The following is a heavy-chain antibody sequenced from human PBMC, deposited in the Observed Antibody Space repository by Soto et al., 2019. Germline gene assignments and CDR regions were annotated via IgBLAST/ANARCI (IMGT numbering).Heavy chain of an antibody. CDR1: GFTFSDYY. V-gene: IGHV3-11*01. CDR2: ISSSGSTI. J-gene: IGHJ4*02. Sequence: PGGSLRLSCAASGFTFSDYYMSWIRQAPGKGLEWVSYISSSGSTIYYADSVKGRFTISRDNAKNSLYLQMNSLRAEDTAVYYCARDRAYYYDSSDPLYYFDYWGQGTLVTVSS. D-gene: IGHD3-22*01. CDR3: ARDRAYYYDSSDPLYYFDY.